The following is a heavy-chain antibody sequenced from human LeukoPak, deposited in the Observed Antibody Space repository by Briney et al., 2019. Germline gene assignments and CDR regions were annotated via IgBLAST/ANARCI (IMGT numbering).Heavy chain of an antibody. D-gene: IGHD3-16*02. CDR1: GFTFDSPW. CDR2: INSDGSAT. J-gene: IGHJ4*02. V-gene: IGHV3-74*01. CDR3: ARGTAGYHSSYFDY. Sequence: GGSLRLSCAASGFTFDSPWMHWVRQAPGKGLVWASRINSDGSATAYADSVKGRFTISRDNAENTLYLQMNSLRAEDTAVYYCARGTAGYHSSYFDYWGQGTLVTVSS.